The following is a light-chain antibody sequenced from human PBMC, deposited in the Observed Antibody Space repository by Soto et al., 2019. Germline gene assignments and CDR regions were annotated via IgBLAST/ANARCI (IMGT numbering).Light chain of an antibody. CDR3: QHSYITPRYT. J-gene: IGKJ2*01. V-gene: IGKV1-39*01. Sequence: IPVNQSPSSLSASVGGRVNITFRGRQNIFSHLNLYQHKPGRPPRLLIFASYILEGGVPSRFSGSGSDTYFTLTIDSLQPEDVATYYCQHSYITPRYTFGQGTKVEI. CDR2: ASY. CDR1: QNIFSH.